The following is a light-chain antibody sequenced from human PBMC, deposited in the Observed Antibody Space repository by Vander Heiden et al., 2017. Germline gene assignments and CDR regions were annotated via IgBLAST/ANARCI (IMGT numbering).Light chain of an antibody. CDR1: QSITTS. CDR3: QQSDNSTWT. Sequence: DIQMTQSPSSLSASVGDRVTITCRASQSITTSLNWYQLKPGYAPKLLIYFASNLQSGVPSRFSGSGSGTDFTLTISSRQPEDFATYYCQQSDNSTWTFGQGTKLEIK. J-gene: IGKJ1*01. V-gene: IGKV1-39*01. CDR2: FAS.